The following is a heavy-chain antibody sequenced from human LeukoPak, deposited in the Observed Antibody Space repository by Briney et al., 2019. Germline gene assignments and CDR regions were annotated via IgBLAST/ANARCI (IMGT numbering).Heavy chain of an antibody. CDR3: AREVEYYYGSGSSLDY. J-gene: IGHJ4*02. CDR2: ISSSGTTI. V-gene: IGHV3-48*03. CDR1: GFTFRSYE. D-gene: IGHD3-10*01. Sequence: GGSLRLSCAASGFTFRSYEMNWVRQAPGKGLEWVSYISSSGTTIYYADSVKGRFTISRDNAKNSLYLQMNSLRAEDTAVYYCAREVEYYYGSGSSLDYWGQGTLVTVSS.